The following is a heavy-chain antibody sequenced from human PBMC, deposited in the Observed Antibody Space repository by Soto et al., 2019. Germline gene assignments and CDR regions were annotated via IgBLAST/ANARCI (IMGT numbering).Heavy chain of an antibody. D-gene: IGHD6-6*01. CDR2: ISGSGVST. J-gene: IGHJ4*02. CDR1: GFTFSSYA. V-gene: IGHV3-23*01. CDR3: AKDRERIATRSIDY. Sequence: EVQLLESGGGLVQPGGSLRLSCAASGFTFSSYAMSWVRQAPGKGLEWVSGISGSGVSTYYADSVKCLFTISRANNKSTLYLKMNSLRAEDTAVYYCAKDRERIATRSIDYWGQGTLVTVSS.